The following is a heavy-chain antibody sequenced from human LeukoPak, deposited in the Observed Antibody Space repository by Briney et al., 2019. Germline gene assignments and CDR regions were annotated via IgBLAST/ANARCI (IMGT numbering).Heavy chain of an antibody. CDR2: INNDGSST. CDR3: ARDGISCTGGHCYFAS. V-gene: IGHV3-74*01. Sequence: TGGSLRLSCATSGFILSNYWMHWVRQAPGKGLVWVSRINNDGSSTTYADSVKGRFTISRDNARNTLYLQMNSLRAEDTAVYYCARDGISCTGGHCYFASWGQGTLVTVPS. CDR1: GFILSNYW. J-gene: IGHJ4*02. D-gene: IGHD2-8*02.